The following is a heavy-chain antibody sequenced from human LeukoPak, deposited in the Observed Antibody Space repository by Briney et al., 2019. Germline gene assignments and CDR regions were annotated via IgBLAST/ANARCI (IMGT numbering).Heavy chain of an antibody. CDR2: IYTSGST. Sequence: SETLSLTCTVSGGSISSYYWSWIRQPAGKGLEWIGRIYTSGSTNYNPSLKSRVTISVDTSKNQFSLKLSSVTAADTAVYYCARENLYSYGSYYYYMDVWGKGTTVTVSS. D-gene: IGHD5-18*01. J-gene: IGHJ6*03. V-gene: IGHV4-4*07. CDR3: ARENLYSYGSYYYYMDV. CDR1: GGSISSYY.